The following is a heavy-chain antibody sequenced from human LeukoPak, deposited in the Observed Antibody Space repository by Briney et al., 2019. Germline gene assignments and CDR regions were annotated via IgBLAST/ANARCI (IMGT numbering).Heavy chain of an antibody. V-gene: IGHV4-34*01. CDR1: GGSFSGYY. CDR3: ARDASHYGDYVYFDY. J-gene: IGHJ4*02. CDR2: INHSGST. Sequence: SETLSLTCAVYGGSFSGYYWSWIRQPPGKGLEWIGEINHSGSTNYNPSLKSRVTISVDTSKNQFSLKLSSVTAADTAVYYCARDASHYGDYVYFDYWGQGTLVTVSS. D-gene: IGHD4-17*01.